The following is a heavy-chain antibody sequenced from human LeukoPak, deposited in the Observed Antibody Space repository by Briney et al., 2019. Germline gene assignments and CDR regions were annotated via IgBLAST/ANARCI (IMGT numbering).Heavy chain of an antibody. Sequence: PSETLSLTCTVSGGSISSYYWSWIRQPPGKGLEWIGYIYYSGSTNYNPSLKSRVTISVDTSKNQFSLKLSSVTAADTAVYYCARRSLYGSGSHFDYWGQGTLVTVSS. J-gene: IGHJ4*02. CDR2: IYYSGST. D-gene: IGHD3-10*01. V-gene: IGHV4-59*08. CDR3: ARRSLYGSGSHFDY. CDR1: GGSISSYY.